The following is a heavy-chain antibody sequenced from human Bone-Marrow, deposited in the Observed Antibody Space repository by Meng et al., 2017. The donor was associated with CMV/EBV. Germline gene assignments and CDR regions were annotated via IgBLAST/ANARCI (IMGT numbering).Heavy chain of an antibody. CDR2: IIPIFGTA. D-gene: IGHD3-10*01. V-gene: IGHV1-69*05. CDR1: GGTFSSYA. Sequence: VQRVELGAEGKKPGSSVKVSCKASGGTFSSYAISWVRQAPGQGLEWMGGIIPIFGTANYAQKFQGRVTMTTDTSTSTAYMELRSLRSDDTAVYYCARDPGLAGNWFDPWGQGTLVTVSS. J-gene: IGHJ5*02. CDR3: ARDPGLAGNWFDP.